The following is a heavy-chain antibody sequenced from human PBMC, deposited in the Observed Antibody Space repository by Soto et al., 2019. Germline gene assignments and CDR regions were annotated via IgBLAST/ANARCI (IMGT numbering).Heavy chain of an antibody. V-gene: IGHV4-59*01. CDR1: GGFSSSYY. D-gene: IGHD2-21*02. J-gene: IGHJ4*02. CDR2: VYYGGVT. Sequence: SETLSLTCTVSGGFSSSYYWTWIRQPPGEELEWIGFVYYGGVTNYNPSLESRVTISVDTSEDQFSLKLNSVTAADTAVYYCARGRSYCGGDCYSDYFDYWGQGTPVTVSS. CDR3: ARGRSYCGGDCYSDYFDY.